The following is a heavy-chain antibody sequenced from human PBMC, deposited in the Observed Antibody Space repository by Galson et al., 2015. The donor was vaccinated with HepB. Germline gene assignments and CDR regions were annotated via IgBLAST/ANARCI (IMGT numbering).Heavy chain of an antibody. Sequence: SLRLSCAASGFTFSNSAMSWVRQAPGKGLEWVSAISGSGDSTYYADSVKGRFTISRDNSKNTLYLQMSSLRAEDTAVYYCVKDRARYSYGYTVIRPDAFDIWGQGTMVTVSS. CDR2: ISGSGDST. D-gene: IGHD5-18*01. V-gene: IGHV3-23*01. CDR1: GFTFSNSA. CDR3: VKDRARYSYGYTVIRPDAFDI. J-gene: IGHJ3*02.